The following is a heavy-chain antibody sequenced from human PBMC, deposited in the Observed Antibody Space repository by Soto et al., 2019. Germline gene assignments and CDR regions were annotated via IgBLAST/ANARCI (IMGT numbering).Heavy chain of an antibody. Sequence: QVQLQESGPGLVKPSQTLSLTCTVSGGSISSGGYYWSWIRQHPGKGLEWIGYIYYSGITYYNPYHKSRVTISVDSPKNQFSLKPSSVTAADTSVYYCARSSQATVTTFHYWGQGSLVTVSS. D-gene: IGHD4-17*01. CDR1: GGSISSGGYY. J-gene: IGHJ4*02. CDR3: ARSSQATVTTFHY. V-gene: IGHV4-31*03. CDR2: IYYSGIT.